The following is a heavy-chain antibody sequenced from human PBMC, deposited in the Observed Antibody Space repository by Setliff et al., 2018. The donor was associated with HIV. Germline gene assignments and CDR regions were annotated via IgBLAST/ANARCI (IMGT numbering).Heavy chain of an antibody. J-gene: IGHJ1*01. CDR1: DGSFSGYY. Sequence: TLSLTCAVYDGSFSGYYWSWIRQPPGKGLEWIGEIDHSGSTNYNPSLKSRVTISVDTSKKQFSLRLSSVTAADTAVYFCARVPTSSWYVTTQRTKEYFHHWGQGTLVTVSS. CDR2: IDHSGST. V-gene: IGHV4-34*01. D-gene: IGHD6-13*01. CDR3: ARVPTSSWYVTTQRTKEYFHH.